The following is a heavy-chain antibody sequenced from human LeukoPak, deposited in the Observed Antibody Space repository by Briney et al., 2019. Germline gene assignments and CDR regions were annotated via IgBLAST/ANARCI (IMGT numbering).Heavy chain of an antibody. Sequence: PGGSLRLSCAASGFTFCDYYMRWIRQATGKGVERVSYISSSSNYTKYAHSVKNRFTISRDNAKNSLYLQRNSLRAEDTAVYYCARGGYNWNDGAFDIWGQGTMVTVSS. CDR3: ARGGYNWNDGAFDI. CDR2: ISSSSNYT. D-gene: IGHD1-20*01. CDR1: GFTFCDYY. V-gene: IGHV3-11*06. J-gene: IGHJ3*02.